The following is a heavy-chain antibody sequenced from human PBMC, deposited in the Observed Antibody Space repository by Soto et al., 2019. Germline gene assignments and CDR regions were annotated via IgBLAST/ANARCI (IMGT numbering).Heavy chain of an antibody. CDR3: ARESIAAAGTDDAFDI. D-gene: IGHD6-13*01. V-gene: IGHV6-1*01. J-gene: IGHJ3*02. CDR2: TYYRSKWYN. Sequence: SQTLSLTCAISGDSVSSNSAAWNWIRQSPPRGLEWLGRTYYRSKWYNDYAVSVKSRITINPDTSKNQFSLQLNSVTPEDTAVYYCARESIAAAGTDDAFDIWGQGTMVTVSS. CDR1: GDSVSSNSAA.